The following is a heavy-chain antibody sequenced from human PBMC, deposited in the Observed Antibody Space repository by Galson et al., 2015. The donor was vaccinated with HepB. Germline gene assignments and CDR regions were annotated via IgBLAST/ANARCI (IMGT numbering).Heavy chain of an antibody. V-gene: IGHV1-46*04. CDR1: GYTVTLHY. Sequence: SVKVSCKASGYTVTLHYLHWVRQAPGQGREWMGIINPSSGTTTYAQKLQGRVTLTRDTSTSTLYMELSGLTPEDTAVYFCGRSRGEGIGYWGPGTLVTVSS. J-gene: IGHJ4*02. D-gene: IGHD4-17*01. CDR3: GRSRGEGIGY. CDR2: INPSSGTT.